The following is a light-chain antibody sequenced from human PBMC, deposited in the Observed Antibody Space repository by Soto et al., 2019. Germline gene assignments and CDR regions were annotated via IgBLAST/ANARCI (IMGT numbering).Light chain of an antibody. V-gene: IGLV2-14*01. J-gene: IGLJ1*01. Sequence: QSALTQPASVSGSPGQSITISCTGTSSDVGGYNYVSWYQQHPGKAPKLMSYDVSNRPSGVSNRFSGSKSGNTASLTISGLQAEDEADYYRSSYTSSSTCVCGTGTKLTVL. CDR2: DVS. CDR3: SSYTSSSTCV. CDR1: SSDVGGYNY.